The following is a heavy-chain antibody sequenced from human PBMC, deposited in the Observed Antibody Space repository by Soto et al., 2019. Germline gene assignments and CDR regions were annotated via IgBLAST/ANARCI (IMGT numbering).Heavy chain of an antibody. CDR3: ARTLIAAYYYYGMDV. D-gene: IGHD6-6*01. J-gene: IGHJ6*02. Sequence: GESLKISCKGSGYSFTSYWIGWVRQMPGKGLEWMGIIYPGDSDTRYSPSFQGQVTISADKSISTAYLQWSSLKASDTAMYYCARTLIAAYYYYGMDVWRQGTTVTVSS. CDR2: IYPGDSDT. V-gene: IGHV5-51*01. CDR1: GYSFTSYW.